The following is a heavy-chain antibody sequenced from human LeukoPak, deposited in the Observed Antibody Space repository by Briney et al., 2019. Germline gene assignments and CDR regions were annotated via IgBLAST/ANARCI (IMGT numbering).Heavy chain of an antibody. CDR3: VRAEMQLGYCTNTSCLFDY. CDR2: ISTDGSTT. V-gene: IGHV3-74*01. D-gene: IGHD2-2*01. J-gene: IGHJ4*02. Sequence: GGSLRLSCAASGFTFSSYWMHWVRQAPGKGLVWVSRISTDGSTTTYADSVKGRFTISRDNAKNTLYLQMNSLRAEDTAVYFCVRAEMQLGYCTNTSCLFDYWGQGTLVTVSS. CDR1: GFTFSSYW.